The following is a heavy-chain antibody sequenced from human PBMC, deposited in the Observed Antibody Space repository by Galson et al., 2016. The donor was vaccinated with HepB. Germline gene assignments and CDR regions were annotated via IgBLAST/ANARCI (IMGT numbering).Heavy chain of an antibody. D-gene: IGHD4-23*01. J-gene: IGHJ6*02. V-gene: IGHV1-24*01. Sequence: SVKVSCKVSGHTFIELSMHWVRQAPGKGLEWMGGFDPEDGETIYAQKFQGRVTMTEDTATDTAYMELSTLRSEETAVYYCLTGDYGGNSEYDYGMDVWGQGTTVTVSS. CDR1: GHTFIELS. CDR3: LTGDYGGNSEYDYGMDV. CDR2: FDPEDGET.